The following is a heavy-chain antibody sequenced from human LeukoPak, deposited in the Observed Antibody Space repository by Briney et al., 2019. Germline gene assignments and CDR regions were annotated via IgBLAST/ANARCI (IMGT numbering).Heavy chain of an antibody. V-gene: IGHV1-18*01. CDR2: ISAYNGNT. CDR1: GYTFTSYG. D-gene: IGHD6-6*01. Sequence: GASVKVSCKASGYTFTSYGISWVRQAPGQGLEWMGWISAYNGNTNYAQKLQGRVTMTTDTSTSTAYMELRGLRSDDTAVYYCARAGSIAARPGDTDYWGQGTLVTVSS. J-gene: IGHJ4*02. CDR3: ARAGSIAARPGDTDY.